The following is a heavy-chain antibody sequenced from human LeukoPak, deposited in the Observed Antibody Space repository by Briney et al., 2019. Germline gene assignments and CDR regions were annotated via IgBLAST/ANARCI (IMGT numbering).Heavy chain of an antibody. CDR1: GFTVSSNY. D-gene: IGHD6-19*01. V-gene: IGHV3-53*05. CDR3: ANDGQNGYSRGWFFVY. CDR2: IYSGGSR. J-gene: IGHJ4*02. Sequence: GGSLRLSCAASGFTVSSNYMSWVRQAPGTGLEGVSIIYSGGSRFYADSVKARFTISRDNSRNTLYLEMNTLGADDTAIYYCANDGQNGYSRGWFFVYWGQGTLVTVSS.